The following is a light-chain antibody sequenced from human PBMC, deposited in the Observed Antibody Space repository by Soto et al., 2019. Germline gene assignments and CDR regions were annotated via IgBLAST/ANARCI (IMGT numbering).Light chain of an antibody. CDR1: SSDVGGYNY. V-gene: IGLV2-14*01. CDR3: SSYTSTSTYV. CDR2: EVS. J-gene: IGLJ1*01. Sequence: QAIVTRPASVSGSLGLAITASCTGTSSDVGGYNYVSWYQQHPGKAPKLMIYEVSNRPSGVSNRFSGSKSGNTASLTISGLQAEDEADYYCSSYTSTSTYVFGTGPKVTVL.